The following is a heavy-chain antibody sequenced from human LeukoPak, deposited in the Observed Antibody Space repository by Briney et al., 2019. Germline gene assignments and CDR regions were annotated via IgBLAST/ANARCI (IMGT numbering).Heavy chain of an antibody. CDR2: ISGSGTA. CDR3: ARGTELTRTSGHYSFDY. V-gene: IGHV4-4*07. CDR1: AGSINTYF. J-gene: IGHJ4*02. D-gene: IGHD1-7*01. Sequence: SETLSLTCTVPAGSINTYFWTWVRQPAGKGLEWIGRISGSGTAFYNPSLESRVTISLDTANYQLFLRMTSVSAADTAVYYCARGTELTRTSGHYSFDYWGQGTLVSVSS.